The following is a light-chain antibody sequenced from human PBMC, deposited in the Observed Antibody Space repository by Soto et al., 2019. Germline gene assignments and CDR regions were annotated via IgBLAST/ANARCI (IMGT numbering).Light chain of an antibody. Sequence: DIQMTQSPSILSASVGDRITITCRASQSIGKWLAWYQQKPGKAPKLLIHKASRLESGVSSRFSGSGSGTEFTLTISSLEPDDFATYYCQEYQTWTFGPGTTVEIK. V-gene: IGKV1-5*03. J-gene: IGKJ1*01. CDR2: KAS. CDR1: QSIGKW. CDR3: QEYQTWT.